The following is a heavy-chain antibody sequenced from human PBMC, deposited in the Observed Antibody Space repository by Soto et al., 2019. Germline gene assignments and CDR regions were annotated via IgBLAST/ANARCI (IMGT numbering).Heavy chain of an antibody. CDR2: IIPIFGTA. J-gene: IGHJ5*02. CDR3: ARDSDGGGGHNWFDP. Sequence: QVQLVQSGAEVKKPGSSVKVSCKASGGTFSSYAISWVRQAPVQGLEWMGGIIPIFGTANYAQKFQGRVTITADESTSTAYMELSSLRSEDTAVYYCARDSDGGGGHNWFDPWGQGTLVTVSS. V-gene: IGHV1-69*12. D-gene: IGHD3-16*01. CDR1: GGTFSSYA.